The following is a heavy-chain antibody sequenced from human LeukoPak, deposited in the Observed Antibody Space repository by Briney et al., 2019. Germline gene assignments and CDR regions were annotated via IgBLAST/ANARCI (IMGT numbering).Heavy chain of an antibody. J-gene: IGHJ4*02. D-gene: IGHD2-21*02. V-gene: IGHV1-69*05. CDR2: IIPIFGTA. CDR3: ARGRVNTALVTGYVF. CDR1: GGTFSSYA. Sequence: WASVKVSCKASGGTFSSYAISWVRQAPGQGLEWMGGIIPIFGTANYAQKFQGRVTISTDESTSTAYMELNSLTSEDTAVYYCARGRVNTALVTGYVFWGQGTLVTVSS.